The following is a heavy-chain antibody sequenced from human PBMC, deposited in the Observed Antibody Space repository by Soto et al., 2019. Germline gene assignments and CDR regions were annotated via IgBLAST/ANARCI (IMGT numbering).Heavy chain of an antibody. CDR1: LGTLVIYS. CDR3: ARDLGGVGQGGLEP. V-gene: IGHV1-69*01. CDR2: VIPILGKA. Sequence: KXSCNASLGTLVIYSIICVRHAPGQGLEWMGGVIPILGKADYAQNFQGRVTITADVSTNTAYMELTSLRSDDTAVYYCARDLGGVGQGGLEPWGQGTLVTVYS. J-gene: IGHJ5*02. D-gene: IGHD3-16*01.